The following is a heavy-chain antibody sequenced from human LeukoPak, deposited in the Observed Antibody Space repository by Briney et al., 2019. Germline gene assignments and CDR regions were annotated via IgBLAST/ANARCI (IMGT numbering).Heavy chain of an antibody. CDR3: ARYGSGSSTRTYFDY. J-gene: IGHJ4*02. CDR1: GGSISSYY. Sequence: SETLSLTCTVSGGSISSYYWSWIRQPAGKGLEWIGRIYTSGSTNYNPSLKRRVTMSVDTSKNQFSLKLSSVTAADTAVYYCARYGSGSSTRTYFDYWGQGTLVTVSS. D-gene: IGHD3-10*01. CDR2: IYTSGST. V-gene: IGHV4-4*07.